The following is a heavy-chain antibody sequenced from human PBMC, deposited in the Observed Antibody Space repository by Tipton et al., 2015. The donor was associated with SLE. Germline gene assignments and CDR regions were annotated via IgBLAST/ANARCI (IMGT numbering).Heavy chain of an antibody. CDR2: SYIGGGT. CDR1: AFSVSAYH. V-gene: IGHV3-53*05. J-gene: IGHJ4*02. Sequence: SLRLSCAASAFSVSAYHMTWVRQAPGKGLEWVSVSYIGGGTDYADSVKGRVTISREDSKDTLFLQVSSLRVEDTAVYFCAKGRVADYYDFWGRGTLVTVSS. D-gene: IGHD6-19*01. CDR3: AKGRVADYYDF.